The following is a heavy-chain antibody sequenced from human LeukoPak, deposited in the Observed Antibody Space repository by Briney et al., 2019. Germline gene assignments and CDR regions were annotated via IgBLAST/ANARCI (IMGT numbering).Heavy chain of an antibody. D-gene: IGHD3-10*01. J-gene: IGHJ5*02. CDR3: ARDRVPLQLRGLTMVWFDP. V-gene: IGHV1-2*02. Sequence: ASVKVSCKASGNTFTDYYMHWVRHVPGQGLEYMGWINPDSGGTNYARKFQGRVTMTRDTSISTVYMELSRLRSDDTAVYYCARDRVPLQLRGLTMVWFDPWGQGTLVTVSS. CDR1: GNTFTDYY. CDR2: INPDSGGT.